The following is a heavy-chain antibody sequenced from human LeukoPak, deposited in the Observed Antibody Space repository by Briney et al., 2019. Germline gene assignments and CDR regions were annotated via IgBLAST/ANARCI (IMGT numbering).Heavy chain of an antibody. CDR3: ARDHWGIVENGYDYFYYDMDV. D-gene: IGHD7-27*01. V-gene: IGHV1-69*05. Sequence: SVKVSCKASGGSFSTSGFSWVRQAPGQGLEWMGGVIPIYGTPSYAQKFQGRVTITTDESTSIAYMELSSLRPEDTAVYYCARDHWGIVENGYDYFYYDMDVWGQGTTVTVSS. CDR1: GGSFSTSG. J-gene: IGHJ6*02. CDR2: VIPIYGTP.